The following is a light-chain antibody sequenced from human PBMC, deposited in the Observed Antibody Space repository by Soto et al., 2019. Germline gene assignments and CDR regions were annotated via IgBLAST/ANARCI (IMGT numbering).Light chain of an antibody. CDR3: QQAIRRIR. CDR2: DIS. CDR1: ESVAGS. V-gene: IGKV3-11*01. J-gene: IGKJ5*01. Sequence: IVLIQFPPTLSLSKGARAIXSFRASESVAGSLAWYQQKPLQSPSLLFYDISTMPAAIPHTFGGSESGTDFTLNVSSRENDGFTLYSLQQAIRRIRFGQGTVLEIK.